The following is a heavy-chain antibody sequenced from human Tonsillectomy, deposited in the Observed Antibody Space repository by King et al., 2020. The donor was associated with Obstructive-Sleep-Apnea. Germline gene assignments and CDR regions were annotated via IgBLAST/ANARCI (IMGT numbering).Heavy chain of an antibody. CDR1: GLTFSSSW. J-gene: IGHJ4*02. D-gene: IGHD3-10*01. CDR3: ARXLXYGXDY. CDR2: ISPDGRTT. Sequence: VQLVESGGGLVQPGGSLRLSCAASGLTFSSSWMHWVRQVPGEGLVWVSDISPDGRTTSYADSVKGRFTISRDNAKNTLYLQLNSLRAEDTAVYYCARXLXYGXDYWXXXTLVTXXS. V-gene: IGHV3-74*01.